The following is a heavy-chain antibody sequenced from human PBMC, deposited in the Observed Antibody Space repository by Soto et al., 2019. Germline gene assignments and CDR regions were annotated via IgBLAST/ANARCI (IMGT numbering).Heavy chain of an antibody. Sequence: PGGSLRLSCAASGVIFSDFDMHWVRQAPGKGLEWVGIIWHDGSNKYYADSVEGRFTISRDNSKNTVYLQMNSLRGEDTGIYYCAGFYVAAGAAPLEYWGPGTLVTVSS. V-gene: IGHV3-33*01. J-gene: IGHJ4*02. CDR1: GVIFSDFD. CDR3: AGFYVAAGAAPLEY. CDR2: IWHDGSNK. D-gene: IGHD1-26*01.